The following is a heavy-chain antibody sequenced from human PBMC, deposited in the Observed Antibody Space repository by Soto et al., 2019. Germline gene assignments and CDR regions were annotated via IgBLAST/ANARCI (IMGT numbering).Heavy chain of an antibody. CDR1: GDSIRAHY. CDR2: LHSSGST. J-gene: IGHJ5*02. D-gene: IGHD3-10*01. V-gene: IGHV4-4*07. Sequence: QVQLQESGPGLVKPSETLSLTCTVSGDSIRAHYWSWIRQAAGKGLEWIGRLHSSGSTDYNPSLKSRVTMSADTSRNQFSLKLASLTAAVTAVYYCARGRARVPTVRGLILQFSYFDPWGQGTLVTVSS. CDR3: ARGRARVPTVRGLILQFSYFDP.